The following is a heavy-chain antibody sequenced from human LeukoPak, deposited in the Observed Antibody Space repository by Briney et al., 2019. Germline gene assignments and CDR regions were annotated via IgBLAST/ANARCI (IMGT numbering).Heavy chain of an antibody. J-gene: IGHJ4*02. CDR1: GFTFSSYS. CDR2: ISSSSSYV. Sequence: GSLRLSCAASGFTFSSYSMNWVRQAPGKGLEWVSSISSSSSYVYYADSVKGRFTISRDNAKNSLYLQMNSLRAEDTALYYCARDLIVATTTGGAYYFDYWGQGTLVTVSS. CDR3: ARDLIVATTTGGAYYFDY. D-gene: IGHD5-12*01. V-gene: IGHV3-21*04.